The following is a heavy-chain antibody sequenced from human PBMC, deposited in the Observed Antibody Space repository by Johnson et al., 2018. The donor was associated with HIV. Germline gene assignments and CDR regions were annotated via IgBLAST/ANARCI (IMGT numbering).Heavy chain of an antibody. CDR3: ATPRGRSPHAFDI. D-gene: IGHD3-16*01. J-gene: IGHJ3*02. V-gene: IGHV3-30*03. Sequence: QMQLVESGGGVVQPGRSLRLSCAASGFTFSGSAMHWVRQAPGKGLEWVAGISYDGSNKYYADSVKGRFTISRDNSKNTLYLQMNSLSAEDTAVYYCATPRGRSPHAFDIWGQGTMVTVSS. CDR1: GFTFSGSA. CDR2: ISYDGSNK.